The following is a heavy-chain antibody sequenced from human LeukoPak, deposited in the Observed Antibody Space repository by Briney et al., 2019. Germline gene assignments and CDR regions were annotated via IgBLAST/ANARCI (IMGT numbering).Heavy chain of an antibody. Sequence: SGTLSLTCTVSGGSISSHYWSWIRQPPGKGLEWIGYIYYSGSTNYNPSLKSRVTISVDTSKNLFSLKLSSVTAADTAVYYCARGYGDYRKYYYYMDVWGKGTTVTVSS. D-gene: IGHD4-17*01. CDR3: ARGYGDYRKYYYYMDV. CDR1: GGSISSHY. J-gene: IGHJ6*03. CDR2: IYYSGST. V-gene: IGHV4-59*11.